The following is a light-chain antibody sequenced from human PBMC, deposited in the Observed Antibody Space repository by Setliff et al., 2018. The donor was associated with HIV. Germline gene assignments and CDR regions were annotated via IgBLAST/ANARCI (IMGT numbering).Light chain of an antibody. Sequence: GSNPNFENNYIYWYQQLPGATPKLLIYADDQRPSGVPDRFSASKSGTSASLAISDLRSEDEGDYYCAAWDDSLSGRGVFGTGTKVTVL. J-gene: IGLJ1*01. CDR3: AAWDDSLSGRGV. CDR2: ADD. V-gene: IGLV1-47*01. CDR1: NPNFENNY.